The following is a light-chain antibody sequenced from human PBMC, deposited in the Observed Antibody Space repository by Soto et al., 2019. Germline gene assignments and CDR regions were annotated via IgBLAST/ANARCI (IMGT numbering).Light chain of an antibody. V-gene: IGKV1-17*03. CDR1: QGITNY. J-gene: IGKJ3*01. Sequence: DIQMTQSPFAMSASVGARVTITCRASQGITNYVAWYQQKPGKAPRLLIYPTSTLQSGVPSRFSGSGSGTDFTLTTSSLQPEDFAADYCQQLSDCAFTFGPGTKVDIK. CDR2: PTS. CDR3: QQLSDCAFT.